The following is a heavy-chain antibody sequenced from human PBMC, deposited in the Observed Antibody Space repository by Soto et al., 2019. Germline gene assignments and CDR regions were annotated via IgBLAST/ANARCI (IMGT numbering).Heavy chain of an antibody. CDR3: VREKSGAGYYGMDV. CDR2: TYYRSKWYN. V-gene: IGHV6-1*01. CDR1: GDSVSSDSAA. Sequence: SQTLSLTCAISGDSVSSDSAAWNWIRQSPSRGLEWLGRTYYRSKWYNDYAVSVKSRITINPGTSKNQFSLQLNSVNPEDTAIYYCVREKSGAGYYGMDVWGQGTTVTVSS. D-gene: IGHD6-13*01. J-gene: IGHJ6*02.